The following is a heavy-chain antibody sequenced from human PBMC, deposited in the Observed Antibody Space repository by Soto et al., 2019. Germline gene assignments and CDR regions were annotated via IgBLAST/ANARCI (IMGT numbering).Heavy chain of an antibody. CDR3: ARGIAVAGPYYFDY. V-gene: IGHV3-74*01. J-gene: IGHJ4*02. Sequence: EVQLVESGGGLVQPGGSLRLSCAASGFTFSSYWMHWVRQAPGKGLVWVSRINSDGSSTSYADSVKGRFTIPRDNAKNTLYLQRNSLRAEDTAVYYCARGIAVAGPYYFDYGGQGTLVPVSS. CDR2: INSDGSST. D-gene: IGHD6-19*01. CDR1: GFTFSSYW.